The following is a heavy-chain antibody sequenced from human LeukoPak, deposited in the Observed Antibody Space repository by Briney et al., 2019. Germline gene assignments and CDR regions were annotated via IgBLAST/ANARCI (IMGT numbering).Heavy chain of an antibody. Sequence: GGCLRLSCAASGFDFDRYAMSWVRQAPGKGLEWLSALSRHGDYIYYADSVRGRFTISRDNAKNSLYLQMNSLRVDDTAVYFCARDLSFGAPVAFDIWGQGTMLTVSS. V-gene: IGHV3-21*01. J-gene: IGHJ3*02. CDR2: LSRHGDYI. CDR3: ARDLSFGAPVAFDI. D-gene: IGHD3-10*01. CDR1: GFDFDRYA.